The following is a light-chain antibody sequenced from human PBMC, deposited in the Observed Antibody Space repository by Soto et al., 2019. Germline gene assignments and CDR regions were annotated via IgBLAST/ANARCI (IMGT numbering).Light chain of an antibody. CDR3: QQYNNWPYT. Sequence: EIVMTQSPATLSVFPGERATLSCRASQSLSSNLVWYQQKPGQAPKLLIYNTFTRATGIPVRFSGSGSGTEFTLTISSLQSEDLAVYYCQQYNNWPYTFGQGTKLEI. CDR2: NTF. J-gene: IGKJ2*01. V-gene: IGKV3-15*01. CDR1: QSLSSN.